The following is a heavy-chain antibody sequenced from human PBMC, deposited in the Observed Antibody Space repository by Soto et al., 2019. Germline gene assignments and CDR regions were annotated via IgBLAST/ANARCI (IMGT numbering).Heavy chain of an antibody. V-gene: IGHV1-18*01. CDR3: ARDRREWLLYIHYYYYMDV. D-gene: IGHD3-3*01. Sequence: QVQLVQSGAEVKKPGASVKVSFKASGYTFTSYGISWVRQAPGQGLEWMGWISAYNGNTNYAQKLQGRVTMTTDTSTSTAYMELRSLRSDDTAVYYCARDRREWLLYIHYYYYMDVWGKGTTVTVSS. J-gene: IGHJ6*03. CDR1: GYTFTSYG. CDR2: ISAYNGNT.